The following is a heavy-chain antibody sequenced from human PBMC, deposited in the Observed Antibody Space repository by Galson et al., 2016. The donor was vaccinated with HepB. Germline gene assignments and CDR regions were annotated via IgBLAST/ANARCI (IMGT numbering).Heavy chain of an antibody. V-gene: IGHV2-5*02. CDR3: AHILTGLNFAY. Sequence: PALVKPTQTLTLTCTFSGFSLSTIGVGVGWIRQPPGKALEWLALIYWDDDKRYSPSLKSRLTITKDSSENQVVLRMTNMDPVDTATYYCAHILTGLNFAYWGQGTLVTVSS. CDR1: GFSLSTIGVG. D-gene: IGHD3-9*01. J-gene: IGHJ4*02. CDR2: IYWDDDK.